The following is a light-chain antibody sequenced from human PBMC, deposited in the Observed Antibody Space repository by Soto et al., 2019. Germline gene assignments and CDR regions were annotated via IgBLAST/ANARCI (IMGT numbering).Light chain of an antibody. V-gene: IGKV3-11*01. CDR2: DAS. Sequence: EIVLTQSPATLSLSPGESATLSCRASRSVSNNLAWYQQKPGQAPRLLIYDASSRPTDIPARFSGSGSGTDFTLTISSLEPEDFALYYCQQRSNRPITFCERTRLE. J-gene: IGKJ5*01. CDR1: RSVSNN. CDR3: QQRSNRPIT.